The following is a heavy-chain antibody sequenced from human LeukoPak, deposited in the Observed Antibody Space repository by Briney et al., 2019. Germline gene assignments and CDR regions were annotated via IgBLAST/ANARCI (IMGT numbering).Heavy chain of an antibody. Sequence: SETLSLTCTVSGGSISSSSYYWGWIRQPPGKGLEWIGSIYYSGSTYYNPSLKSRVTISVDTSKNQFSLKLISVTAADTAVYFCAGHYDILTGYDYWGQGTLVTVSS. V-gene: IGHV4-39*01. CDR1: GGSISSSSYY. J-gene: IGHJ4*02. D-gene: IGHD3-9*01. CDR3: AGHYDILTGYDY. CDR2: IYYSGST.